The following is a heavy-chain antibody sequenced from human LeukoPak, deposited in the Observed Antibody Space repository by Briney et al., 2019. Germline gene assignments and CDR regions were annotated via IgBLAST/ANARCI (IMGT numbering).Heavy chain of an antibody. CDR2: IRSNAYGGAT. Sequence: GGSLRLSCAASGSTFSNAWMSWFRQAPGKGLEWVGFIRSNAYGGATEYAASVKGRFTISRDDFKSIAYLQMNSLKTEDTAVYYCTRDLNVRSPPSYYFDYWGQGTLVTVSS. J-gene: IGHJ4*02. CDR3: TRDLNVRSPPSYYFDY. CDR1: GSTFSNAW. V-gene: IGHV3-49*03. D-gene: IGHD1-1*01.